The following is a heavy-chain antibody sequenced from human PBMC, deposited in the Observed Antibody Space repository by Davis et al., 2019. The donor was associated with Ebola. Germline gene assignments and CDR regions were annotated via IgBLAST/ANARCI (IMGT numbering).Heavy chain of an antibody. D-gene: IGHD6-19*01. CDR2: SRNKANSYTT. J-gene: IGHJ4*02. V-gene: IGHV3-72*01. Sequence: GESLKISCAAPGFTFSDHYMDWVRQAPGTGLEWVGRSRNKANSYTTEYAASVKARFTISRDDSKNSLFLQMNSLEAEDTAVYYCARIRMGSRGDYYFDYWGQGTLVTVSS. CDR3: ARIRMGSRGDYYFDY. CDR1: GFTFSDHY.